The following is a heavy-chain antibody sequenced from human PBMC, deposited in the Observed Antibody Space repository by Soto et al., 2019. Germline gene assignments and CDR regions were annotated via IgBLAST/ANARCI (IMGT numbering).Heavy chain of an antibody. CDR1: GSSLSSSGVG. CDR2: IYWDDDK. D-gene: IGHD3-16*01. CDR3: EHALGGGSSSYFDY. V-gene: IGHV2-5*02. J-gene: IGHJ4*02. Sequence: QITLKESGPTLVKPTQTLTLTCTFSGSSLSSSGVGVGWIRQPPGKALEWLALIYWDDDKRYSPSLKSRLTITKDTSKNQVVLTMANMDPVDTATYYCEHALGGGSSSYFDYWGQVTLVTVSS.